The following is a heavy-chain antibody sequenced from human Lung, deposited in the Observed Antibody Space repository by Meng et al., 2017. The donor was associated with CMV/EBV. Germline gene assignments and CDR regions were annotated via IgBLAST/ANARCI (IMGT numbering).Heavy chain of an antibody. Sequence: GSDQGLVTPSESLSLTVTVSGGSISSSSYYWAWIRQPPGEGLEWIGSVVYSGTTYYTSSLKSQVSISVDTSKNQFSLKLSSVTAADTAVYYCARHHHSPTFDYWGQGTLVTASS. CDR3: ARHHHSPTFDY. CDR1: GGSISSSSYY. J-gene: IGHJ4*02. V-gene: IGHV4-39*01. CDR2: VVYSGTT. D-gene: IGHD1-14*01.